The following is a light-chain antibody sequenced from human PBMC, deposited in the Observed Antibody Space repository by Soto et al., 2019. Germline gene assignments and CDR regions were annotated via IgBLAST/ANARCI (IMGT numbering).Light chain of an antibody. Sequence: IVMTQSPATLSVSPGERATLSCRASQSVSSNLAWYQQKPGQAPRLLIYGASTRATGIPARFSGSGSGTDFTLTISSLEPEDFAVYYCQQRSNWPLTFGPGTKVDI. CDR2: GAS. J-gene: IGKJ3*01. CDR1: QSVSSN. V-gene: IGKV3-15*01. CDR3: QQRSNWPLT.